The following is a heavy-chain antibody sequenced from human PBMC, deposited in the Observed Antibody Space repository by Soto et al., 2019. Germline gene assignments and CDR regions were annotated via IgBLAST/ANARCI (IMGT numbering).Heavy chain of an antibody. J-gene: IGHJ6*02. D-gene: IGHD1-20*01. Sequence: SGPTLVNPTETLTLTCTFSGFSITSPGMSVSWIRQPPGRALEWLALIERDDDDKYYSTSLKTRLTISKDTRKNQVALTVANMDPADTATYYCPRSIRGPRKFNGMDVWGQGTTVTVSS. CDR3: PRSIRGPRKFNGMDV. CDR2: IERDDDDK. V-gene: IGHV2-70*13. CDR1: GFSITSPGMS.